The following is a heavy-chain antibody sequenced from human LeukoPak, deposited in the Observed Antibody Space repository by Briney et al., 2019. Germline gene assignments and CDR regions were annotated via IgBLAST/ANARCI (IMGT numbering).Heavy chain of an antibody. CDR1: GGSISSYY. D-gene: IGHD4-17*01. Sequence: NSLETLSLTCTVSGGSISSYYWSWIRQPPGKGLEWIGYIYYSGSTNYNPSLKSRVTISVDTSKNQFSLKLSSVTAADTAVYYCARDNGDYQMGDWFDPWGQGTLVTVSS. V-gene: IGHV4-59*01. J-gene: IGHJ5*02. CDR3: ARDNGDYQMGDWFDP. CDR2: IYYSGST.